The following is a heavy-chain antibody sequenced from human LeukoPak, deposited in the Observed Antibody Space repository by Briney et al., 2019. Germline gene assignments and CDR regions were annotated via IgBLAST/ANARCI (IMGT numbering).Heavy chain of an antibody. CDR3: ARVKGQWLVLRNYYFDY. J-gene: IGHJ4*02. V-gene: IGHV1-46*01. CDR2: INPSGGST. Sequence: GASVKVSCKASGYTFTYRYLHWVRQAPGQGLEWMGIINPSGGSTSYAQKFQGRVTMTRDTSTSTVYMELSSLRSEDTAVYYCARVKGQWLVLRNYYFDYWGQGTLVTVSS. D-gene: IGHD6-19*01. CDR1: GYTFTYRY.